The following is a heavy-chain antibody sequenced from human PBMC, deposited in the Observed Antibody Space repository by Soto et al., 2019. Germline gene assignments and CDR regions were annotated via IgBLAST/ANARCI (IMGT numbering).Heavy chain of an antibody. CDR1: GFTFSSYG. CDR2: IWYDGSNK. V-gene: IGHV3-33*01. CDR3: ARDRHSLVSWGTLDY. J-gene: IGHJ4*02. Sequence: GGSLRLSCAASGFTFSSYGMHWVRQAPGKGLEWVAVIWYDGSNKYYADSVKGRFTISRDNSKNTLYLQMNSLRAEDTAVYYCARDRHSLVSWGTLDYWGQGTLVTVSS. D-gene: IGHD3-16*01.